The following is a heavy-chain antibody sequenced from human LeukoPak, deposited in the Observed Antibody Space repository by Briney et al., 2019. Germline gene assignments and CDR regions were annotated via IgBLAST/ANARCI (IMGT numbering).Heavy chain of an antibody. D-gene: IGHD2/OR15-2a*01. V-gene: IGHV3-74*01. CDR3: VSFYETY. CDR1: GNYW. J-gene: IGHJ4*02. Sequence: GGSLRLSCAASGNYWMHWVRQAPGKGLVWVSHIDSDGSWTSYADSVKGRFTISKDNAKNTVYLQMNSLRAEDTAVYYCVSFYETYWGRGTLVTVSS. CDR2: IDSDGSWT.